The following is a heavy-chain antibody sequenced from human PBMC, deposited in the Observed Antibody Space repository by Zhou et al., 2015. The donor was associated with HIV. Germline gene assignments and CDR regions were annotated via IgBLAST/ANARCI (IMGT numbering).Heavy chain of an antibody. CDR3: ARDNSLGYCTNGVCSVKWFDP. D-gene: IGHD2-8*01. CDR1: GGSFRSYL. V-gene: IGHV1-69*09. Sequence: QVKMVQSGSEVKKPGSSVKVSCKASGGSFRSYLISWVRQAPGQGLEWMGGIIPILGIANYAQKFQGRVTITADKSTSTAYMELSSLRSEDTAVYYCARDNSLGYCTNGVCSVKWFDPWGQGTLVTVSS. CDR2: IIPILGIA. J-gene: IGHJ5*02.